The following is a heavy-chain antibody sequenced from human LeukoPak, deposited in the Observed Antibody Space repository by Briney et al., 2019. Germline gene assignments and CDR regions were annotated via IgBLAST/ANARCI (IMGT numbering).Heavy chain of an antibody. V-gene: IGHV3-11*06. Sequence: PGGSLRLXCAASGFTFSDYYTHWIRQAPGKGLEWVSYISSSGSYTHADSVKGRFTISRDNAKNSLYLQMNSLRAEDTALYYCARTTGSFGPVALWGQGTLVTVSS. D-gene: IGHD1-14*01. CDR1: GFTFSDYY. J-gene: IGHJ4*02. CDR2: ISSSGS. CDR3: ARTTGSFGPVAL.